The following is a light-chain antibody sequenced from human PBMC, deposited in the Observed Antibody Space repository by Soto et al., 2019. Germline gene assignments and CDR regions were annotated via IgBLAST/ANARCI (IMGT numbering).Light chain of an antibody. Sequence: DIQMTQSPSTLSASVGDRVTITCRASRIVDTWLAWYQQKPGKAPNVLIYKVSSVESGVPSRFSCSGSGTELTLTISTLQLDDFATYYCQQYKRFWTFGQGNKVDIK. J-gene: IGKJ1*01. CDR2: KVS. V-gene: IGKV1-5*03. CDR3: QQYKRFWT. CDR1: RIVDTW.